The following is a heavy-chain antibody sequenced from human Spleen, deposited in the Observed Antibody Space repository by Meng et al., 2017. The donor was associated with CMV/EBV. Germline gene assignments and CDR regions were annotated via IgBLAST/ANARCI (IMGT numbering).Heavy chain of an antibody. J-gene: IGHJ4*02. V-gene: IGHV3-21*01. D-gene: IGHD2-2*01. CDR2: IGSSSSYT. CDR3: AKGGVVAVPAANPDY. CDR1: GFTFSRYS. Sequence: SGFTFSRYSMNWVRQAPGKGLEWVSSIGSSSSYTYYADSVKGRFTISRDNAKNSLYLQMNSLRAEDTAVYYCAKGGVVAVPAANPDYWGQGTLVTVSS.